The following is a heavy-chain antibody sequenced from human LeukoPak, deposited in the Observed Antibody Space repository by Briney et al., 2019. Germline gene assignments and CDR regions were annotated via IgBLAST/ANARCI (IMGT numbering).Heavy chain of an antibody. V-gene: IGHV1-8*01. J-gene: IGHJ4*02. CDR3: VAQGYNWNAYESLGYFDY. CDR1: GYTFTSYD. CDR2: MNPNSGNT. Sequence: ASVKVSCKASGYTFTSYDINWVRQATGQGLEWMGWMNPNSGNTGYAQKFQGRVTMTRNTSISTAYMELSSLRSEDTAMYYCVAQGYNWNAYESLGYFDYWGQGTLVTVSS. D-gene: IGHD1-20*01.